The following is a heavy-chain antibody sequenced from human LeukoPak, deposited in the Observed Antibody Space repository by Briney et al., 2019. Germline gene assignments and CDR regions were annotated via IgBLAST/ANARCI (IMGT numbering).Heavy chain of an antibody. CDR2: IYSVGNT. CDR3: AGSLAYCGGDCRLGDY. D-gene: IGHD2-21*02. V-gene: IGHV3-66*01. CDR1: GFTFSSYG. J-gene: IGHJ4*02. Sequence: QPGRSLRLSCAASGFTFSSYGMHWVRQAPGKGLEWVSVIYSVGNTYYADSVKGRFTISRDNSKNTLYLQMNSLRAEDTAVYYCAGSLAYCGGDCRLGDYWGQGTLVTVSS.